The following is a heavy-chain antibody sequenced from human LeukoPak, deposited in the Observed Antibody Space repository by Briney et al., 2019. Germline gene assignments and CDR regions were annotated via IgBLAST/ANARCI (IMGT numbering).Heavy chain of an antibody. D-gene: IGHD1-7*01. CDR3: ASGYNWNYRVLGY. Sequence: ASVKVSCKASGYTFTGYYMHWVRQAPGQGLEWMGWINTNTGNPTYAQGFTGRFVFSLDTSVSTAYLQISSLKAEDTAVYYCASGYNWNYRVLGYWGQGTLVTVSS. CDR2: INTNTGNP. V-gene: IGHV7-4-1*02. J-gene: IGHJ4*02. CDR1: GYTFTGYY.